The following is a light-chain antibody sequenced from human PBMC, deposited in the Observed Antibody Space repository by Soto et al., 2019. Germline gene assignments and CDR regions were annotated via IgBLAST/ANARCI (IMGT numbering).Light chain of an antibody. CDR2: GAS. Sequence: EIVMTQSPATLSVSPGERATFSCRASQSVSSNVAWYQQKPGQAPRLLIYGASTRATGIPARFSGSGSGTEFTLTLSSLQSEDFAVYYCQQYNNWPPITCGQGTRLEIK. CDR3: QQYNNWPPIT. CDR1: QSVSSN. J-gene: IGKJ5*01. V-gene: IGKV3-15*01.